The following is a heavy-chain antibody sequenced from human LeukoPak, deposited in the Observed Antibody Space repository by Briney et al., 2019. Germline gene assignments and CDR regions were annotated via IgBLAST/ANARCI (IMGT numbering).Heavy chain of an antibody. V-gene: IGHV1-2*02. CDR1: GYTFTGYY. D-gene: IGHD2-15*01. Sequence: GASVKVSCKASGYTFTGYYMHWVRQAPGQGLEWMGWINPNSGGTNYAQKFQGRVTMTRDTSISTAYMELSRLRSDDTAVYYCARYDCSGGSCYFDSWGQGTLVTVSS. J-gene: IGHJ4*02. CDR3: ARYDCSGGSCYFDS. CDR2: INPNSGGT.